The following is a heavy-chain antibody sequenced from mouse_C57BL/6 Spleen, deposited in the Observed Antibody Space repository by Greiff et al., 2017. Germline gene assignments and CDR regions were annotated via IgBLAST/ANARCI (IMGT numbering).Heavy chain of an antibody. CDR1: GFNIKNTY. D-gene: IGHD2-13*01. J-gene: IGHJ3*01. CDR3: ARAGNYGDP. Sequence: DVQLVESVAELVRPGASVSLSCTASGFNIKNTYIHWLKQRPAQGLEWIGRLDPANGNTKYAPKFQGKATITADTSSNPAYLQLSSLTSEDTAIYYCARAGNYGDPWGQGTLVTVSA. V-gene: IGHV14-3*01. CDR2: LDPANGNT.